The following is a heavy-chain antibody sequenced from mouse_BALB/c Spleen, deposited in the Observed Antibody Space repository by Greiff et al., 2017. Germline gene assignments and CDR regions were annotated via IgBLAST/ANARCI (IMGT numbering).Heavy chain of an antibody. CDR2: IDPANGNT. CDR3: ARRDYDKYYYAMDD. V-gene: IGHV14-3*02. CDR1: GFNIKDTY. Sequence: VQLQQSGAELVKPGASVKLSCTASGFNIKDTYMHWVKQRPEQGLEWIGRIDPANGNTKYDPKFQGKATITADTSSNTAYLQLSSLTSEDTAVYYCARRDYDKYYYAMDDWGQGTSVTVSS. D-gene: IGHD2-4*01. J-gene: IGHJ4*01.